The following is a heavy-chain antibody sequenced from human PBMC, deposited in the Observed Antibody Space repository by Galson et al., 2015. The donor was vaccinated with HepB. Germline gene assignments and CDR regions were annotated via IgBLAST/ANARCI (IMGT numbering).Heavy chain of an antibody. Sequence: PALVKPTQTLTLTCTFSGFSLSTSGVGVGWIRQPPGKALEWLALIYWDDDKRYSPSLKSRLTITKDTSKNQVVLTMTNMDPVDTATYYCAHIIAPDADWAGEYYYDSSGYYSDSPNAFDIWGQGTMVTVSS. V-gene: IGHV2-5*02. CDR1: GFSLSTSGVG. CDR2: IYWDDDK. D-gene: IGHD3-22*01. CDR3: AHIIAPDADWAGEYYYDSSGYYSDSPNAFDI. J-gene: IGHJ3*02.